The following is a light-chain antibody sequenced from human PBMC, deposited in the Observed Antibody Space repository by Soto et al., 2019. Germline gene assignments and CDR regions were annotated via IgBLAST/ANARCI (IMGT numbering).Light chain of an antibody. CDR2: AAS. V-gene: IGKV1-39*01. Sequence: DIQMTQSPSSLSASVGDRVTITCRASQSISSYLNWYQQKPGKAPKLLIYAASSLQSGVPSRFSGSGSETDFTLTISSLQPEDFATYYCQQSYSTPHPFGQGTKLEIK. CDR3: QQSYSTPHP. J-gene: IGKJ2*01. CDR1: QSISSY.